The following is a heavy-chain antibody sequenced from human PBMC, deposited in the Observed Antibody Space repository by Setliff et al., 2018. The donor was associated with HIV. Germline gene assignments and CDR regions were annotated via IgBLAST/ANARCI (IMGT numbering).Heavy chain of an antibody. D-gene: IGHD1-26*01. CDR2: IFSSGST. V-gene: IGHV4-59*11. CDR1: GYSISSHY. J-gene: IGHJ4*02. CDR3: ARGWEWGAPLDY. Sequence: KPSETLSLTCTVSGYSISSHYWSWIRQPPGKELEWIGYIFSSGSTTYNPSLKSRVTISIDTSKNQFSLKVSSVTAADTAVYYCARGWEWGAPLDYWGQGTLVTVPQ.